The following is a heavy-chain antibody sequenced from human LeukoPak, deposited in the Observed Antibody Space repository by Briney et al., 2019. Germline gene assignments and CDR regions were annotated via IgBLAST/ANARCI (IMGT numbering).Heavy chain of an antibody. J-gene: IGHJ6*03. CDR2: SNHSGST. Sequence: PGGSLRLSCAASEFTFSSYGMSWVRQAPGQGLEWNGESNHSGSTIYNPSLKSRVTISVDTSKNQFSLKLSSVTAADTAVYYCARGRRYFGYSYGSNLDSYMDVWGKGTTVTVSS. CDR1: EFTFSSYG. CDR3: ARGRRYFGYSYGSNLDSYMDV. V-gene: IGHV4-34*01. D-gene: IGHD5-18*01.